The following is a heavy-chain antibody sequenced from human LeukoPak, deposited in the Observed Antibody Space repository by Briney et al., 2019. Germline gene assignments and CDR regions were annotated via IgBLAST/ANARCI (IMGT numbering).Heavy chain of an antibody. D-gene: IGHD1-26*01. J-gene: IGHJ4*02. CDR3: ARGRDSGSYRAFDY. V-gene: IGHV3-7*03. CDR2: IKQDGSEK. Sequence: GGSLRLSCAASGFTFSSYWMSWVRQAPGKGLEWVANIKQDGSEKYYVDSVKGRFTISRDNAKNSLYLQMNSLRAEDTAVYYCARGRDSGSYRAFDYWGQGTLVTVSS. CDR1: GFTFSSYW.